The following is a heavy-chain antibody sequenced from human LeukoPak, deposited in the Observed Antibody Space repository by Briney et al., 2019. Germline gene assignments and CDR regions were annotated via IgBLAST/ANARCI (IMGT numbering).Heavy chain of an antibody. Sequence: GGSLRLSCAASTFTFSNSAMNWVRQAPGKGLEWVSAISGGGGRTFYADSVKGRFTISRDNSKNTLYLQMNSLRAEDTAVYYCATGMENYDGSGYYSYFQHWGQGTLVTVSS. CDR3: ATGMENYDGSGYYSYFQH. V-gene: IGHV3-23*01. CDR2: ISGGGGRT. J-gene: IGHJ1*01. CDR1: TFTFSNSA. D-gene: IGHD3-22*01.